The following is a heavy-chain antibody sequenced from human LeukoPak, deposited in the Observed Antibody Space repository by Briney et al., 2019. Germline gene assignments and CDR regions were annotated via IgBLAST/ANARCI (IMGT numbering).Heavy chain of an antibody. V-gene: IGHV3-21*01. CDR1: GFTFSSYS. CDR3: ARAFRVGVTSNDY. J-gene: IGHJ4*02. CDR2: ISSSSSYI. Sequence: AGGSLRLSCAASGFTFSSYSMNWVRQAPGKGLEWVSSISSSSSYIYYADSVKGRFTISRDNAKNSLYLQMNSLRAEDTAVYYCARAFRVGVTSNDYWGQGTLVTVSS. D-gene: IGHD1-26*01.